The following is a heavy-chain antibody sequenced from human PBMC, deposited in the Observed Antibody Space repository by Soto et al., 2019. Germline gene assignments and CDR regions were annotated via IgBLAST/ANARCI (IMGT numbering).Heavy chain of an antibody. V-gene: IGHV3-30*18. D-gene: IGHD2-15*01. CDR2: ISYDGSNK. CDR3: AKGLGGKGFAFDI. Sequence: GGSLRLSCAASGFTFSSYGMHWVRQAPGKGLEWVAVISYDGSNKYYADSVKGRFTISRDNSKNTLYLQMNSLRAEDTAVYYCAKGLGGKGFAFDIWGQGTMVTVSS. CDR1: GFTFSSYG. J-gene: IGHJ3*02.